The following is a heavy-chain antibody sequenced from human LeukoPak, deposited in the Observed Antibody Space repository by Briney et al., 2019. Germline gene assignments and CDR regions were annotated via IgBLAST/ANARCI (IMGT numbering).Heavy chain of an antibody. CDR1: GFTFSSYS. V-gene: IGHV3-48*01. J-gene: IGHJ4*02. Sequence: GGSPRLSCAASGFTFSSYSMNWVRQAPGKGLEWVSYISSSSSTIYYADSVKGRFTISRDNAKNSLYLQVNSLRAEDTAVYYCASEGIAAAGTVDYWGQGTLVTVSS. D-gene: IGHD6-13*01. CDR2: ISSSSSTI. CDR3: ASEGIAAAGTVDY.